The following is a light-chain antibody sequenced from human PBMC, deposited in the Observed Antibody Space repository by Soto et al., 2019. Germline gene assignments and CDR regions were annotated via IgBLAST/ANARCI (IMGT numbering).Light chain of an antibody. CDR1: RSDIGAYDY. V-gene: IGLV2-14*03. CDR3: SSYTTSSLLV. CDR2: DVS. Sequence: QSALTQPASVSGSPGQSITISCTGTRSDIGAYDYVSWYQQHPGTVPKLLIYDVSNRPSGVSNRFSGSKSGNTASLTISGLQPEDEADYYCSSYTTSSLLVFGTGTKLTVL. J-gene: IGLJ1*01.